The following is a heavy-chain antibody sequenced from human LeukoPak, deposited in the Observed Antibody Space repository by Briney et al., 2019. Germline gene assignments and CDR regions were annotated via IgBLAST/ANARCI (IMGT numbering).Heavy chain of an antibody. D-gene: IGHD5-12*01. V-gene: IGHV3-23*01. Sequence: GGSLRLSCAVSGFSVSSNYMSWVRKAPGKGLEWVSAISGSGGDTYYADSVKGRFTISRDNSKNTLYLQMNSLRAEDTAVYYCAKSLIGSGYGWAPFDYWGQGTLVTVSS. CDR3: AKSLIGSGYGWAPFDY. CDR2: ISGSGGDT. CDR1: GFSVSSNY. J-gene: IGHJ4*02.